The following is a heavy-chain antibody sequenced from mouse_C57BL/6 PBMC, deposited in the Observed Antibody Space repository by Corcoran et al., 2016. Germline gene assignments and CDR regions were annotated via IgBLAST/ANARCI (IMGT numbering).Heavy chain of an antibody. CDR2: INTYSGVP. D-gene: IGHD1-1*01. V-gene: IGHV9-3*01. Sequence: QIQLVQSGPELKKPGETVKISCKASGYTFTTYGMSWVKQAPGKGLKWMGWINTYSGVPTYADDFKGRFAFSLETSASTAYLQINNLKNEDTATYFCARDYYGSLWYFDVWGTGTTVTVSS. J-gene: IGHJ1*03. CDR1: GYTFTTYG. CDR3: ARDYYGSLWYFDV.